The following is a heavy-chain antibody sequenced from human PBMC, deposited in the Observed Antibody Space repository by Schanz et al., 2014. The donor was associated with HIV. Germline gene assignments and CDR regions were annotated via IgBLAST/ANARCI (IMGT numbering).Heavy chain of an antibody. CDR3: ASYYDGSGYQYFDY. J-gene: IGHJ4*02. D-gene: IGHD3-22*01. Sequence: QVQLVQSGAEVQKPGSSVQVSCKASGGSFSSFSITWVRQAPGQGLEWMGGIIPLFRTANYADKFQGRVTITADDSTSTAYMVLSSLRSEDTAMYYCASYYDGSGYQYFDYWGQGTLVTVSS. CDR1: GGSFSSFS. V-gene: IGHV1-69*01. CDR2: IIPLFRTA.